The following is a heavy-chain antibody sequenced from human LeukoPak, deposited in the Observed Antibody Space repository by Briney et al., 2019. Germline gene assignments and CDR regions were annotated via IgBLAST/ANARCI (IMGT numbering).Heavy chain of an antibody. CDR1: GFTFDDYA. V-gene: IGHV3-9*01. Sequence: GGSLRLSCAASGFTFDDYAMHWVRQAPGKGLEWVSGISWNSGSIGYADSVEGRFTISRENAKNSLYLQMNSLRAGDTAVYYCARAGYSSSWYSRYFDLWGRGTLVTVSS. CDR2: ISWNSGSI. J-gene: IGHJ2*01. D-gene: IGHD6-13*01. CDR3: ARAGYSSSWYSRYFDL.